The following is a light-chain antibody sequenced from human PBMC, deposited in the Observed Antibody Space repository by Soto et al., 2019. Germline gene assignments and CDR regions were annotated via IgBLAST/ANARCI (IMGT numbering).Light chain of an antibody. Sequence: EIVLTQSPGTLSLSPGERATLSCRASQTVSSNFLAWYQEKPGRAPRLLIYGASSRAAGIPARFSASGSGTDFTLTISDVQPEDFALYYCHQRQSWPRTFGQGTKVDI. V-gene: IGKV3-20*01. J-gene: IGKJ1*01. CDR3: HQRQSWPRT. CDR2: GAS. CDR1: QTVSSNF.